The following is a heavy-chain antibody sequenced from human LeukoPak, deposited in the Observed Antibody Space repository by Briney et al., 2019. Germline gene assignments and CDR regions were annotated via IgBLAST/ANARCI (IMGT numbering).Heavy chain of an antibody. CDR1: GGPISPYY. V-gene: IGHV4-59*01. CDR2: IYYSGST. CDR3: ARSFSPNYYDLLDY. D-gene: IGHD3-22*01. J-gene: IGHJ4*02. Sequence: SETLSLTCTVSGGPISPYYWSWIPQPPGKGLEWIGYIYYSGSTNYNPSLKSRVTISLDTSKNQFSLKLNSVTAADTAMYYCARSFSPNYYDLLDYWGQGTLVTVSS.